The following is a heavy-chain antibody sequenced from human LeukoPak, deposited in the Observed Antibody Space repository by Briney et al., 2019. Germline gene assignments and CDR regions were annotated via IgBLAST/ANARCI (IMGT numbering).Heavy chain of an antibody. V-gene: IGHV4-34*01. J-gene: IGHJ4*02. CDR2: INHSGST. CDR3: ARESGDYSSSWGEYYFDY. CDR1: GGSFSGYY. D-gene: IGHD6-6*01. Sequence: KASETLSLTCAVYGGSFSGYYWSWIRQPPGKGLEWIGEINHSGSTNYNPSLKSRVTISVDTSKDQFSLQLNSVTPEDTAVYYCARESGDYSSSWGEYYFDYWGQGTLVTVSS.